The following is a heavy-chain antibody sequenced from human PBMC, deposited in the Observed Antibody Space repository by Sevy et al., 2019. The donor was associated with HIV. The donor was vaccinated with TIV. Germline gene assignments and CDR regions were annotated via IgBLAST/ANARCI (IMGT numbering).Heavy chain of an antibody. CDR1: GFTFSSYW. CDR2: IKQDGSEK. D-gene: IGHD2-15*01. V-gene: IGHV3-7*01. J-gene: IGHJ4*02. Sequence: GGSLRLSCAASGFTFSSYWMSWVRQAPGKGLEWVANIKQDGSEKYHVDSGKGRFTISRDNAKNSLYLQMNSLRAEDMAVYYCAGAPVVADGFFFDYWGQGTLVTVSS. CDR3: AGAPVVADGFFFDY.